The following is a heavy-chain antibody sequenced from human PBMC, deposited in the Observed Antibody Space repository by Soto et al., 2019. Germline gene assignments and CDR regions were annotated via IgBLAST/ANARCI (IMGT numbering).Heavy chain of an antibody. J-gene: IGHJ4*02. D-gene: IGHD3-16*01. Sequence: GWSLRLSCAASGFTFRHYSMHWVRQAPGKGLEWVAYISTSSSPRYYADSVKGRFTISRDNDRKSIYLEMSSLRDEDTAIYYCARDALPYYDSDGRHAGWCPGTLVTVSS. V-gene: IGHV3-48*02. CDR2: ISTSSSPR. CDR3: ARDALPYYDSDGRHAG. CDR1: GFTFRHYS.